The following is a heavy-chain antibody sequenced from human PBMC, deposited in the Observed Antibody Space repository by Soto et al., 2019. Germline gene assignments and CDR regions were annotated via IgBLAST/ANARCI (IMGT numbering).Heavy chain of an antibody. D-gene: IGHD4-17*01. CDR2: IWYDGSNK. V-gene: IGHV3-33*01. J-gene: IGHJ4*02. CDR3: ARGFPTVPTWLFFDS. CDR1: GFTFSNYG. Sequence: PGGSLRLSCAASGFTFSNYGMHWVRQAPGKGLEWVAVIWYDGSNKYYADSVKGRFTISRDNSKNTLYLQMNGLRAEDTAVYYCARGFPTVPTWLFFDSWGQGALVTVSS.